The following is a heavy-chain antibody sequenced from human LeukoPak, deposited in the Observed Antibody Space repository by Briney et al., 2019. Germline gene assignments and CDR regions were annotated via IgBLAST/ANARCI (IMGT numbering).Heavy chain of an antibody. CDR3: ARDRQDDYYGMDV. Sequence: ASVKVSCKASGYTFTSYYMHWVRQAPGRGLEWLGVINPGGGSTSYAQKFQGRVTMTRDTSTSTVYMEVSSLRSEDTAVYYCARDRQDDYYGMDVWGQGTTVTVSS. V-gene: IGHV1-46*01. CDR1: GYTFTSYY. J-gene: IGHJ6*02. CDR2: INPGGGST.